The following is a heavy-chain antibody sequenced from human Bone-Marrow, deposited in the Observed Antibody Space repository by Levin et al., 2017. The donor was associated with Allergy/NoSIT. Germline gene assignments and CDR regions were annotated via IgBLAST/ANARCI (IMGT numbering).Heavy chain of an antibody. D-gene: IGHD2-2*01. J-gene: IGHJ5*02. V-gene: IGHV4-30-4*01. CDR2: IYYSGST. Sequence: SETLSLTCTVSGGSISSGDYYWSWIRQPPGKGLEWIGYIYYSGSTYYNPSLKSRVTISVDTSKNQFSLKLSSVTAADTAVYYCARRYIVVVPAAHNWFDPWGQGTLVTVSS. CDR3: ARRYIVVVPAAHNWFDP. CDR1: GGSISSGDYY.